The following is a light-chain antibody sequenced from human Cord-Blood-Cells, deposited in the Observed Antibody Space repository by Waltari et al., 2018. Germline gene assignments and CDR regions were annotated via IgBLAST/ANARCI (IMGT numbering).Light chain of an antibody. CDR1: SNNVGNQG. J-gene: IGLJ2*01. CDR2: RNN. V-gene: IGLV10-54*01. CDR3: SAWDSSLSAQV. Sequence: QAGLTQPPSVSKGLRQTATLTCTGNSNNVGNQGAASLQQHQGHPPKLLSYRNNNRPSGISERLSASRSGNTASLTITGLQPEDEADYYCSAWDSSLSAQVFGGGTKLTVL.